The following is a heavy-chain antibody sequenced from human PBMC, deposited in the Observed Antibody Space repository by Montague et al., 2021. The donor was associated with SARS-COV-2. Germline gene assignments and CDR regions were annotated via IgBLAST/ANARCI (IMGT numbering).Heavy chain of an antibody. Sequence: SETLSLTCAVYGESFSDYQLTWIRQSPGKGLEWIGQINDRGTTKYNPSLKSRVTLLVDPSKKQFSLKLTSVTAADTAVYYCARGAPGTWGQGTRVTVSS. CDR3: ARGAPGT. D-gene: IGHD6-13*01. CDR1: GESFSDYQ. J-gene: IGHJ5*02. V-gene: IGHV4-34*01. CDR2: INDRGTT.